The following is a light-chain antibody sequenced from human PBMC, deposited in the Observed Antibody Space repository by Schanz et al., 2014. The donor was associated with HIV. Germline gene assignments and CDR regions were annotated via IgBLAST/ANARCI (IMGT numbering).Light chain of an antibody. CDR1: QGIGND. V-gene: IGKV1-17*01. CDR2: EAS. CDR3: QQYDKWPPYT. J-gene: IGKJ2*01. Sequence: DIQMTQSPSSLSASVGDRVTITCRASQGIGNDLGWYQQRPGKAPNLLIYEASTLETGVPSRFSGSGFGTEFTLTITSLQSEDFALYYCQQYDKWPPYTFGQGTKLDMK.